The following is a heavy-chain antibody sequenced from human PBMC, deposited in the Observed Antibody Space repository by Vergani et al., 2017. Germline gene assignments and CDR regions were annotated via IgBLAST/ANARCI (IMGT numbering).Heavy chain of an antibody. J-gene: IGHJ5*02. V-gene: IGHV3-9*02. CDR3: AKDLGTSSGGGGFDP. CDR2: ISWNSNSI. Sequence: EVQLEESGGGLVLPGRSLRLSCVASGFTSAGYAMHWVRQAPGKGLEWVSGISWNSNSIGYADSVKGRFTISRDNAKNSLYLQMNSLRAEDTALYYCAKDLGTSSGGGGFDPGGKGTLVTVSS. CDR1: GFTSAGYA. D-gene: IGHD6-6*01.